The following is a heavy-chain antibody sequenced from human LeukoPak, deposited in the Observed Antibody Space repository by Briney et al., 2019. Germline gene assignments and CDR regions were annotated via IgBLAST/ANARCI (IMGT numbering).Heavy chain of an antibody. V-gene: IGHV4-30-4*01. J-gene: IGHJ4*02. D-gene: IGHD3-22*01. CDR3: ASRGGRIGYHYIGY. CDR2: IYYSEM. Sequence: SETLSLTCTVSGGSISSGDYYWSWIRQPPGKGLEWIGYIYYSEMYNNPSLKSRVTISVDTSKNQFSLKLSSVTAADTAVYYCASRGGRIGYHYIGYWGQGTLVTVSS. CDR1: GGSISSGDYY.